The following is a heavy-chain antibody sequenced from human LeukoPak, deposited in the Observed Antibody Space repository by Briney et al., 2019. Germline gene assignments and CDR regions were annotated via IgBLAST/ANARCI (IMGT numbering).Heavy chain of an antibody. Sequence: GGSLRLSCAASGFTFSSYSMNWVRQAPGKGLEWVSYISSSSSTIYYADSVKGRFTISRDNSKNTLYLQVNSLRAKDTAVYYCARLGMIQAYSTEDYWGQGALVTVSS. D-gene: IGHD6-13*01. CDR3: ARLGMIQAYSTEDY. CDR1: GFTFSSYS. V-gene: IGHV3-48*01. J-gene: IGHJ4*02. CDR2: ISSSSSTI.